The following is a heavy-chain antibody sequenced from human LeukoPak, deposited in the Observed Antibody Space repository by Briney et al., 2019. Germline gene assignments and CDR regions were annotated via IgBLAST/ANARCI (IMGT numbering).Heavy chain of an antibody. Sequence: SETLSLTCTVSGGSISSYYWSWIRQPPGEGLEWIGYIYYSGSTNYNPSLKSRVTISVDTSKNQFSLKLSSVTAADTAVYYCARQVAGIGLYYFDYWGQGTLVTVSS. CDR2: IYYSGST. V-gene: IGHV4-59*08. D-gene: IGHD6-19*01. J-gene: IGHJ4*02. CDR3: ARQVAGIGLYYFDY. CDR1: GGSISSYY.